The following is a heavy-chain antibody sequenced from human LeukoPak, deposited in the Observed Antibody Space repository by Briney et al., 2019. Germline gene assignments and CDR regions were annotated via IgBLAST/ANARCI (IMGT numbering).Heavy chain of an antibody. CDR1: GFTFGIYW. Sequence: GGSLRLSCPATGFTFGIYWMSWVRQPPGKGLEWVANIKHDGSEKYYVDSVKGRFTISRDNAKNSLYLQMNSLRAEDTAVYYCARVGTAEGTLEDYWGQGTLVTVSS. J-gene: IGHJ4*02. CDR2: IKHDGSEK. CDR3: ARVGTAEGTLEDY. D-gene: IGHD6-13*01. V-gene: IGHV3-7*01.